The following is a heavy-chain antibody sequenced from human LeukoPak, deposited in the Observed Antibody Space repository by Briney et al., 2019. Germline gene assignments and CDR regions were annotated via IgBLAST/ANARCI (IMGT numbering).Heavy chain of an antibody. J-gene: IGHJ5*02. CDR2: VNHSGST. CDR1: GFTFSDYY. D-gene: IGHD3-3*01. Sequence: GSLRLSCAASGFTFSDYYMSWIRQPPGKGLEWIGEVNHSGSTNYIPSLKSRVSISVDTSKNQFSLKLSSVTAADTAVYYCARGGNIWSGLSGRSWFDPWGQGTLVTVSS. V-gene: IGHV4-34*01. CDR3: ARGGNIWSGLSGRSWFDP.